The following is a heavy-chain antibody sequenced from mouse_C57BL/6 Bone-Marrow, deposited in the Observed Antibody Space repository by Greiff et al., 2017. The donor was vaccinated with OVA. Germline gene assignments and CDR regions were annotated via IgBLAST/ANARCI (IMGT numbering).Heavy chain of an antibody. V-gene: IGHV1-55*01. Sequence: QVQLQQSGAEVVRPGASVKLSCKASGYTFTDHYINWVKQRPGQGLEWIGDIYPGSGSPNYNEKVKSKATLTVDTSSSTDYMQLSSLTSEDSAVYDCARLRLRRGFAYWGQGTLVTVSA. J-gene: IGHJ3*01. CDR3: ARLRLRRGFAY. D-gene: IGHD2-4*01. CDR2: IYPGSGSP. CDR1: GYTFTDHY.